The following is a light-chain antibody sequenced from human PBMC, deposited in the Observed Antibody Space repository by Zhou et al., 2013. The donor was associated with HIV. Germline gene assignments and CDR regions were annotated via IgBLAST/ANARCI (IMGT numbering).Light chain of an antibody. CDR1: QSVSTN. V-gene: IGKV3-15*01. J-gene: IGKJ2*01. CDR3: QQYNNWPPYT. Sequence: EIVMTQSPATLSVSPGERATFSCRASQSVSTNLAWYQQKPGQAPRLLIYHTSTRATGIPARFSGSGSGTEFTLTISSLQSEDFAVYYCQQYNNWPPYTFGQGTKLEIK. CDR2: HTS.